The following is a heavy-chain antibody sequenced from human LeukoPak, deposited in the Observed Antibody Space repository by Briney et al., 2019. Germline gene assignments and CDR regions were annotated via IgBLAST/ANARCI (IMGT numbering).Heavy chain of an antibody. J-gene: IGHJ4*02. CDR3: ARESRPYYDYVWGSCRYSLD. D-gene: IGHD3-16*02. CDR1: GGTFSSYA. V-gene: IGHV1-69*05. Sequence: SVKVSCKASGGTFSSYAISWVRQAPGQELEWMGGIILIFGTANYAQKFQGRVTMTTVESTSTAYMELSSLRIEDTAVYYCARESRPYYDYVWGSCRYSLDWGQGTLVTVSS. CDR2: IILIFGTA.